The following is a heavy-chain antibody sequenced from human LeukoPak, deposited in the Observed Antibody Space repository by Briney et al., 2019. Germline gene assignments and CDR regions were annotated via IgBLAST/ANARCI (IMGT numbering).Heavy chain of an antibody. CDR1: GFSFSSYW. CDR3: ARETSQDYFDS. Sequence: GGSLRLSCAASGFSFSSYWMHWVRQAPGKGLVWVSRINGDGSRTYYADSVKGRFTISRDNAKNTLYVQINSLRAEDTAVYYCARETSQDYFDSWGQGTLVTVSS. V-gene: IGHV3-74*01. CDR2: INGDGSRT. J-gene: IGHJ4*02.